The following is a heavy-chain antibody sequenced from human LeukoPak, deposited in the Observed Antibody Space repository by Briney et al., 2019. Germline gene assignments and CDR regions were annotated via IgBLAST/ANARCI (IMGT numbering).Heavy chain of an antibody. J-gene: IGHJ5*02. V-gene: IGHV3-9*01. CDR3: ARGQWPAWPQLDWFDP. CDR1: GFTFEKYA. Sequence: AGGSLRLSCVASGFTFEKYATHWVRQAPGMGLEWVSGISWNSGSIGYADSVEGRFTISRDDAKNSLYLQMNSLTAEDTAFYYCARGQWPAWPQLDWFDPWGQGTLVSVSS. D-gene: IGHD1-1*01. CDR2: ISWNSGSI.